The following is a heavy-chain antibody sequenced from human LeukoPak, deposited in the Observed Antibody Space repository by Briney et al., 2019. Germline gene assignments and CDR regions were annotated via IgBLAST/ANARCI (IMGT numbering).Heavy chain of an antibody. CDR3: AGGQQGKGWLQLHAFDI. J-gene: IGHJ3*02. D-gene: IGHD5-12*01. V-gene: IGHV4-34*01. CDR1: GGSFSGYY. Sequence: PSETLSLTCAVYGGSFSGYYWSWIRQPPGKGLEWIGEINHSGSTNYNPSLKSRVTISVDTSKNQFSLKLSSVTAADTAVYYCAGGQQGKGWLQLHAFDIWGQGTMVTVSS. CDR2: INHSGST.